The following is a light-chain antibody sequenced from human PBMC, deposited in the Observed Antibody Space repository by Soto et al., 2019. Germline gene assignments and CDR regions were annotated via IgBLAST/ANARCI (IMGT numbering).Light chain of an antibody. CDR1: SSDVGTYNL. CDR2: EGN. Sequence: QSVLTQPASVSGSPGQSITISCTGTSSDVGTYNLVSWYQQHPGNAPKLMIYEGNKRPSGVSNRFSGSKSGNTASLTISGLQDEDEGDYYCSSYVGSGTYVVFGGGTQLTVL. J-gene: IGLJ2*01. V-gene: IGLV2-23*01. CDR3: SSYVGSGTYVV.